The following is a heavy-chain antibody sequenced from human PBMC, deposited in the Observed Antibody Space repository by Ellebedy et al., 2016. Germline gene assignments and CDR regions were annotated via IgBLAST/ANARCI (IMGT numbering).Heavy chain of an antibody. CDR3: VQGAGWFDS. V-gene: IGHV4-4*07. J-gene: IGHJ5*01. Sequence: GSLRLSCTVSGGAISDYYWSWIRRPAGKGLEWIGRTYRFGTTNYNPSLNSRVTVSLDTSRNQVSLKLRSVTAADTAMYYCVQGAGWFDSWGQGSLVTVSS. CDR2: TYRFGTT. D-gene: IGHD3-16*01. CDR1: GGAISDYY.